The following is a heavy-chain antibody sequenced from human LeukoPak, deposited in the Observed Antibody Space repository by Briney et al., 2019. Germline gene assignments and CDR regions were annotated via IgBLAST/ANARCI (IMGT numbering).Heavy chain of an antibody. J-gene: IGHJ3*02. V-gene: IGHV3-73*01. Sequence: PGGSLKLSCAASGFTFSGSAIHWVRQASGKGLEWVGRIRSDANTYATAYAASVTGRFTISRDNSNNMVYVQMNSLRVEDTAMYYCARDPTNGVVGRHNQAAFDIWGQGTMVTVSS. CDR2: IRSDANTYAT. D-gene: IGHD2-2*01. CDR3: ARDPTNGVVGRHNQAAFDI. CDR1: GFTFSGSA.